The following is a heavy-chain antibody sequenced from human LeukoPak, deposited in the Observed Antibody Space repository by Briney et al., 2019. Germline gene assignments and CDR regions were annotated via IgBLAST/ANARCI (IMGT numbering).Heavy chain of an antibody. V-gene: IGHV4-34*01. Sequence: SETLSLTCAVYGGSFSGYYWSWIRKPPRKGLEWIGESNHSGSTNYNPSLKSRVTISVDTSKNQFSLKLSSVTAADTAVYYCARGSAVAGTGFDYWGQGTLVTVSS. CDR1: GGSFSGYY. CDR2: SNHSGST. J-gene: IGHJ4*02. D-gene: IGHD6-19*01. CDR3: ARGSAVAGTGFDY.